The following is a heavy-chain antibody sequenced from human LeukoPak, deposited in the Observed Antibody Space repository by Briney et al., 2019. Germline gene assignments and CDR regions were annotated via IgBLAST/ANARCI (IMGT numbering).Heavy chain of an antibody. Sequence: GGSLRLSCAASGFTVSSSYMSWVRQAPGKGLEWVANIKQDGSEKYYVDSVKGRFTISRDNAKNSLYLQMNSLRAEDTAVYYCARVRGPIAAAGNWFDPWGQGTLVTVS. J-gene: IGHJ5*02. V-gene: IGHV3-7*01. CDR1: GFTVSSSY. CDR3: ARVRGPIAAAGNWFDP. CDR2: IKQDGSEK. D-gene: IGHD6-13*01.